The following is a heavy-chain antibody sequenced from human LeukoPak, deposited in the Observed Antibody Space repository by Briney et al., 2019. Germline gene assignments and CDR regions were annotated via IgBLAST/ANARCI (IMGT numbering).Heavy chain of an antibody. V-gene: IGHV3-64D*06. D-gene: IGHD2-2*01. J-gene: IGHJ5*02. CDR1: GFTFSSYA. Sequence: GGSLRLSCSASGFTFSSYAMRWVRQAPGKGLEYVSAISSNGGSTYYADSVKGRFIISRDNSKNTLYLQMSSLRAEDTAVYYCVKDGYCSSTSCYGGNWFDPWGQGTLVTVSS. CDR2: ISSNGGST. CDR3: VKDGYCSSTSCYGGNWFDP.